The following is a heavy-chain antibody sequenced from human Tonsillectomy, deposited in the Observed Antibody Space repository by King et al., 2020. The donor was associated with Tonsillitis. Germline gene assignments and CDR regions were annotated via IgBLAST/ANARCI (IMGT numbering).Heavy chain of an antibody. CDR1: GFTFSSYS. V-gene: IGHV3-21*01. D-gene: IGHD2-15*01. J-gene: IGHJ6*02. CDR2: ISSSSSYI. Sequence: VQLVESGGGLVKPGGSLRLSCAASGFTFSSYSMNWVRQAPGKGLEWVSSISSSSSYIYYADSVKGRFSISRDNAKNSLYLQRNSLRAEDTAVYYCAREPGYCSGGSCYDYGIDVWGQGTTVTVSS. CDR3: AREPGYCSGGSCYDYGIDV.